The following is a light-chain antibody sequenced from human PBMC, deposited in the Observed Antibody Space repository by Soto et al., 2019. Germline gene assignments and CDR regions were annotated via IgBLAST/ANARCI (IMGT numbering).Light chain of an antibody. Sequence: EIVLTQSPGTLSLSPGERATLSCRASQSVSSNYLAWYQQKPGQAPSLLIYGASSRATGIPDRFSGSGSGTDFTLTIIRLEPEDFAVYYCQQYGSSPRTFGQGTKVDIK. CDR3: QQYGSSPRT. CDR2: GAS. CDR1: QSVSSNY. J-gene: IGKJ1*01. V-gene: IGKV3-20*01.